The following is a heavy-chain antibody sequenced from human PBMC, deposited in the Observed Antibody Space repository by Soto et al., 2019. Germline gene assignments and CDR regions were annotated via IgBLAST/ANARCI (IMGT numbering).Heavy chain of an antibody. CDR1: GFNFKKFA. V-gene: IGHV3-23*01. J-gene: IGHJ4*02. D-gene: IGHD6-19*01. Sequence: EVQLLESGGGVVQPGGSLRLSCVASGFNFKKFAMAWVRQAPGEGLEWVSGISCCGGSTSYADSVKGRLSTARDDSKNRLSLQMNGLRVEDTAQYFCAKADGEQWLIPHLDNWGQGTLVTVS. CDR2: ISCCGGST. CDR3: AKADGEQWLIPHLDN.